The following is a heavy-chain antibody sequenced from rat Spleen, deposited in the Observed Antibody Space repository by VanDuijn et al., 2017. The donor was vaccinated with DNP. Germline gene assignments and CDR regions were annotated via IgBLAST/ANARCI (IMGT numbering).Heavy chain of an antibody. J-gene: IGHJ3*01. CDR1: GFTFSNHG. CDR2: SSSGGDIT. D-gene: IGHD1-3*01. Sequence: EVQLVESGGGLVQPGRSLKLSCAASGFTFSNHGMAWVRQAPTKGLEWVASSSSGGDITYYRDSVKGRFTISRDNAQNTQYLQMDSLRSEDTATYFCASLNYGRATWFAYWGQGTLVTVSS. V-gene: IGHV5S13*01. CDR3: ASLNYGRATWFAY.